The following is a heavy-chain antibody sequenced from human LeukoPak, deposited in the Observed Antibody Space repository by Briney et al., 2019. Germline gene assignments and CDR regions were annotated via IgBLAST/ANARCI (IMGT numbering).Heavy chain of an antibody. CDR2: ISAYNGNT. CDR1: VYTFTGYC. V-gene: IGHV1-18*01. CDR3: ARDGAFDI. J-gene: IGHJ3*02. Sequence: ASVKVSCKASVYTFTGYCIRGVRQAPGQGLEWMGWISAYNGNTNYAQKLQGRVTMTTDTSTSTAYMELRSLRSDDTAVYYCARDGAFDIWGQGTMVTVSS.